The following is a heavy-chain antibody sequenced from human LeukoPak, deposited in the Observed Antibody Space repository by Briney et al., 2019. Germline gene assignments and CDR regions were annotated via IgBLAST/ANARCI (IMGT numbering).Heavy chain of an antibody. CDR1: GGSISSITW. CDR2: IYHTGST. D-gene: IGHD1-1*01. V-gene: IGHV4-4*02. Sequence: SETLSLTCAVSGGSISSITWWSWVRQPPGKGLEWIGEIYHTGSTNYNPSLKSRVTMSVDKSKNQFSLKLSSMTAADTAVYYCAREAGPQSLRGTFDPWGQGTLVTVSS. CDR3: AREAGPQSLRGTFDP. J-gene: IGHJ5*02.